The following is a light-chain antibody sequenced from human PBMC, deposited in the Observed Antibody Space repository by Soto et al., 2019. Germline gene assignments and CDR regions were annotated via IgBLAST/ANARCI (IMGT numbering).Light chain of an antibody. CDR1: SSDVGGYDY. CDR2: EVT. J-gene: IGLJ1*01. CDR3: SSLTSVSTRV. V-gene: IGLV2-14*01. Sequence: QSALTQPASVSGSPGQSITISCTGTSSDVGGYDYVSWYQQHPDKAPKLIVYEVTHRPSGVSNRFSGSKSGNTASLTISGLQAEDEADYYCSSLTSVSTRVFGTGTKLTVL.